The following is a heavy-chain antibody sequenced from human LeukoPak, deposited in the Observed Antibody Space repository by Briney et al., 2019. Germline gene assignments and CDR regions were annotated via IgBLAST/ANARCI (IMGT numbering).Heavy chain of an antibody. D-gene: IGHD2-15*01. Sequence: ASVKVSCKASGYTFTGYYMHWVRQAPGQGLEWMGWINPNSGGTNYAQKFQGRVTMARDTSISTAYMELSGLRSDDTALYYCARAGVVVVTAATPEDYWGQGTLVTVSS. V-gene: IGHV1-2*02. J-gene: IGHJ4*02. CDR3: ARAGVVVVTAATPEDY. CDR2: INPNSGGT. CDR1: GYTFTGYY.